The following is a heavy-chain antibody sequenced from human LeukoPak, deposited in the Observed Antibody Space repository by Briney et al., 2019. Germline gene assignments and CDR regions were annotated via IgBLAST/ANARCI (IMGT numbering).Heavy chain of an antibody. CDR3: ARLGSYHDF. CDR1: GASISNYY. V-gene: IGHV4-4*09. Sequence: SESLSLTCTVSGASISNYYWSWIRQTPEKGLEWMGHIHSSGGSSYYPSLKSRLTLSIDTSRNQLSLKLPSVTAADTAVYFCARLGSYHDFWGQGALVTVSS. D-gene: IGHD1-26*01. J-gene: IGHJ4*02. CDR2: IHSSGGS.